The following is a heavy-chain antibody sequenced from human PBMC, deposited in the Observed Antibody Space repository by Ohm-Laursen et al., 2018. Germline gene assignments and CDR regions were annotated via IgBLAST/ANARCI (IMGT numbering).Heavy chain of an antibody. V-gene: IGHV3-23*01. J-gene: IGHJ5*01. D-gene: IGHD3-10*01. CDR2: ATGSGRST. CDR3: AKGRSGGTGHGNWFES. Sequence: SLRLSCTASGFTFSGYAMSWVRQGPEKGLEWVSVATGSGRSTYYTDSVKGRFSISRDNSKNTLYLQMNSLRVEDTAVYYCAKGRSGGTGHGNWFESWGLGALVIVSS. CDR1: GFTFSGYA.